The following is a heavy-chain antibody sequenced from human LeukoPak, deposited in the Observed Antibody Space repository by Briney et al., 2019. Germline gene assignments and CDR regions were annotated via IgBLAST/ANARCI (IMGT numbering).Heavy chain of an antibody. CDR2: IYYSGST. V-gene: IGHV4-59*01. D-gene: IGHD3-10*01. CDR1: GGSISSYY. CDR3: ARAAGDSPPYYYYMDV. J-gene: IGHJ6*03. Sequence: PSETLSLTCTVSGGSISSYYWSWIRQPPGKGLEWIGYIYYSGSTNYSPSLKSRVTISVDTSKNQFSLKLSSVTAADTAVYYCARAAGDSPPYYYYMDVWGKGTTVTVSS.